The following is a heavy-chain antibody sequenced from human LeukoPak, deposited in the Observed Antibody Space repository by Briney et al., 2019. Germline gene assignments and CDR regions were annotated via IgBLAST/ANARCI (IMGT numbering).Heavy chain of an antibody. Sequence: SETLSLTCAVYGGSFSGYYWSWIRQPPGKGLEWIGEIKHSGSTNYNPSLKSRVTISVDTSKNQFSLKLSSVTAADTAVYYCARDRKGEIAAADDAFDIWGQGTMVTVSS. V-gene: IGHV4-34*01. J-gene: IGHJ3*02. CDR3: ARDRKGEIAAADDAFDI. D-gene: IGHD6-13*01. CDR2: IKHSGST. CDR1: GGSFSGYY.